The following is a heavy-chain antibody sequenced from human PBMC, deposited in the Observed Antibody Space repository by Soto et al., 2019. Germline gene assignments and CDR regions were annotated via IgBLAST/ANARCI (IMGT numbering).Heavy chain of an antibody. V-gene: IGHV1-18*01. CDR2: ISAHNGNT. CDR1: GYTFTTYG. D-gene: IGHD1-1*01. J-gene: IGHJ4*02. CDR3: ARGRYGDY. Sequence: QVHLVQSGAEVKKPGASVKVSCKGSGYTFTTYGITWVRQAPGQGLEWMGWISAHNGNTNYAQKVQGRVTVTRDTPTSTAYMELRSLRSDDTTVYYCARGRYGDYWGQGALVTVSS.